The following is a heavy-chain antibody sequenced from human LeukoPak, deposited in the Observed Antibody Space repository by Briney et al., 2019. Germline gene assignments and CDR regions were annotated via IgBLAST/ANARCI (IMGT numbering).Heavy chain of an antibody. D-gene: IGHD3-3*01. CDR2: IYHSGST. CDR3: ARYKARITIFGVVTANNWFDP. Sequence: SETPSLTCTVSGGSISSYYWSWIRQPPGKGLEWIGSIYHSGSTYYNPSLKSRVTISVDTSKNQFSLKLSSVTAADTAVYYCARYKARITIFGVVTANNWFDPWGQGTLVTVSS. J-gene: IGHJ5*02. CDR1: GGSISSYY. V-gene: IGHV4-59*08.